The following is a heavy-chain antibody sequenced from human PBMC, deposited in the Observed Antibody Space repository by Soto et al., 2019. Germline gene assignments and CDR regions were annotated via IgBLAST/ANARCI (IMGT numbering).Heavy chain of an antibody. J-gene: IGHJ6*02. Sequence: EVQLVDSGGGLVKPGGSLRISCAASGFSITNARMNWVRQAPGKGLEWVGRVYTSAEGGATNYAAPVKGRFTISRDDSKNTVYLQMNSLMTEDTAVYYCTTGSVYGFWGQGTTVTVAS. D-gene: IGHD2-8*01. V-gene: IGHV3-15*07. CDR2: VYTSAEGGAT. CDR3: TTGSVYGF. CDR1: GFSITNAR.